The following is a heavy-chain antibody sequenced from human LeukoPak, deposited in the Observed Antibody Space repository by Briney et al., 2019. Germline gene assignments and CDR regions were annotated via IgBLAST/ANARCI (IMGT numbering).Heavy chain of an antibody. Sequence: GGSLRLSCAASGFSFSIYEMNWARQAPGKGLEWVSGISGSGGSTYYADSVKGRFTISRDNSKNTLYLQMNSLRAEDTAVYYCATDLNSGTYGRYWGQGTLVTVSS. CDR3: ATDLNSGTYGRY. V-gene: IGHV3-23*01. D-gene: IGHD1-26*01. CDR2: ISGSGGST. CDR1: GFSFSIYE. J-gene: IGHJ4*02.